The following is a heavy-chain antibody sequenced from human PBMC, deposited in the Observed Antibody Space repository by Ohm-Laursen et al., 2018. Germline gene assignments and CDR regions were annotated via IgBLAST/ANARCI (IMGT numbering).Heavy chain of an antibody. CDR1: GYTFTGYY. Sequence: ASVKVSCKASGYTFTGYYVHWVRQAPGQGLEWMGIINPSGGSTSYAQKFQGRVTMTRDTSTSTVYMELSSLRSEDTAVYYCARDRWELLTHMDVWGQGTTVTVSS. V-gene: IGHV1-46*01. J-gene: IGHJ6*02. CDR2: INPSGGST. D-gene: IGHD1-26*01. CDR3: ARDRWELLTHMDV.